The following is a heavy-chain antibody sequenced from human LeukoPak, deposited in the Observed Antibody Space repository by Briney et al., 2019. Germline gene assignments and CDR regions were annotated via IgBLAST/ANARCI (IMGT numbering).Heavy chain of an antibody. J-gene: IGHJ4*02. D-gene: IGHD3-22*01. Sequence: SETLSLTCTVSGGSISSYYWSWIRQPAGKGLEWIGRIYTSGSTNYNPSLKSRVTMSVDTSKNQFSLKLSSVTAADTAVYYCARGLRFAYDSSGGPLRYWGQGTLVTVSS. CDR2: IYTSGST. V-gene: IGHV4-4*07. CDR1: GGSISSYY. CDR3: ARGLRFAYDSSGGPLRY.